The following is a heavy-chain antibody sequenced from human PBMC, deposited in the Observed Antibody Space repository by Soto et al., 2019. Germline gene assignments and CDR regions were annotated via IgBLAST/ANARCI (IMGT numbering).Heavy chain of an antibody. V-gene: IGHV3-23*01. CDR2: ITSGGDST. CDR1: GFRFSSYA. Sequence: EVQLLESGGGLVQPGGSLRLSCAASGFRFSSYAMSWVRQAPGKGLEWVSVITSGGDSTYFADSVKGRFTISRDNSKNTLYLQLNSLRAEDTAIYYCTTVALISGDSWGQGTLGTVSS. CDR3: TTVALISGDS. D-gene: IGHD2-15*01. J-gene: IGHJ5*01.